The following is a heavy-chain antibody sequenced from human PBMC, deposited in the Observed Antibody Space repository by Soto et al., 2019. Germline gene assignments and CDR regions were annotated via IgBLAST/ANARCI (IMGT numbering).Heavy chain of an antibody. J-gene: IGHJ5*02. CDR1: GFTFSSYG. Sequence: QVQLVESGGGVVQPGRSLRLSCAASGFTFSSYGMHWVRQAPGKGLEWVAVISYDGSNKYYADSVKGRFTISRDNSKNTLYLQMNSLRAEDTDVYYCAKEVTVVVPAAPGWFDPWGQGTLVTVSS. V-gene: IGHV3-30*18. CDR2: ISYDGSNK. D-gene: IGHD2-2*01. CDR3: AKEVTVVVPAAPGWFDP.